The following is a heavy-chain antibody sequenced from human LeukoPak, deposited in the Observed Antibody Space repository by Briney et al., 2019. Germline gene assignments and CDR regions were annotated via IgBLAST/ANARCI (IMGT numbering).Heavy chain of an antibody. Sequence: GGSLRLSCAASGFTFSSFWMHWVRQAPGKGLVWVSRINTDGSSTYYADSVKGRLTISRDNSKNTLYLQMNSLRAEDTAVYYCAKDPTSKSRPYALDYWGQGTLVTVSS. V-gene: IGHV3-74*01. J-gene: IGHJ4*02. CDR2: INTDGSST. CDR3: AKDPTSKSRPYALDY. CDR1: GFTFSSFW.